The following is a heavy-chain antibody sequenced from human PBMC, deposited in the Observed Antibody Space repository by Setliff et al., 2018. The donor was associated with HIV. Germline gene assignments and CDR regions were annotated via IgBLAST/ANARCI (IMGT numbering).Heavy chain of an antibody. V-gene: IGHV1-18*01. Sequence: ASVKVSCKASGYTFTNYGITWVRQAPGHGLEWMGWLASYNDDANYAQNLQGRVTMTTDKSTSTAYMELRSLRADDTAVYYCARGQYGDELFDYWGQGTLVTVSS. J-gene: IGHJ4*02. D-gene: IGHD4-17*01. CDR1: GYTFTNYG. CDR2: LASYNDDA. CDR3: ARGQYGDELFDY.